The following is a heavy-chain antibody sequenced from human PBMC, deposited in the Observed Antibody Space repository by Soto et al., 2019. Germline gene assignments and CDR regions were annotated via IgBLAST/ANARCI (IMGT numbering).Heavy chain of an antibody. CDR1: RDSFNFYS. CDR2: VNPILSLS. V-gene: IGHV1-69*02. Sequence: QVQLVQSGAEVKRPGSSMKVSCKPSRDSFNFYSINWVRQAPGLGLEWLGRVNPILSLSNYAQRFQGRVTMTADKSTSTAYMILNSLKSEYTAIYYCATSYGSGYRAFDYWGQGALVTVSS. CDR3: ATSYGSGYRAFDY. J-gene: IGHJ4*02. D-gene: IGHD3-10*01.